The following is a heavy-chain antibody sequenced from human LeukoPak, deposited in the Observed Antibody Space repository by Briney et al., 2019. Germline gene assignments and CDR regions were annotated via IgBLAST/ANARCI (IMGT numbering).Heavy chain of an antibody. Sequence: PGGSLTLSCAASGFTLSDHYMDWVRQAPGKGLEWVGRTRNKANRYTTEYAASVKGRFTISRDDSKNSLYLQINSLKTEDTPVYYCTRGGRYLPLDIWGQGTMVTVSS. CDR3: TRGGRYLPLDI. D-gene: IGHD3-10*01. CDR1: GFTLSDHY. J-gene: IGHJ3*02. V-gene: IGHV3-72*01. CDR2: TRNKANRYTT.